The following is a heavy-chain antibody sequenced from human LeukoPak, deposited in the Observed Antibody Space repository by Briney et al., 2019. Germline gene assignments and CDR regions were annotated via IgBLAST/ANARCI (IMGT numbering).Heavy chain of an antibody. CDR1: GGSFSGYY. V-gene: IGHV4-34*01. CDR2: INHSGST. J-gene: IGHJ3*02. CDR3: ARGLGWLQSRGALDI. Sequence: SETLSLTCAVYGGSFSGYYWSWIRQPPGKGLEWIGEINHSGSTNYNPSLKSRVTISVDTSKNQFSLKLSSVTAADPAVYYCARGLGWLQSRGALDIWGQGTMVTVSS. D-gene: IGHD5-24*01.